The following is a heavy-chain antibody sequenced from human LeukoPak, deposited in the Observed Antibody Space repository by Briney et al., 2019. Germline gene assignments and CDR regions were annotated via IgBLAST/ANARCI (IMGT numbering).Heavy chain of an antibody. Sequence: GGSLRLSCAASGLSFGFYAMSWVRQAPGKGLEWVSSISGGGAGTYYADSVKGRFTISRDNSKNTLYLQMNSLRAEDTAVYYCAKDGIGYSYGREWGQGTLVTVSS. CDR2: ISGGGAGT. D-gene: IGHD5-18*01. J-gene: IGHJ4*02. V-gene: IGHV3-23*01. CDR3: AKDGIGYSYGRE. CDR1: GLSFGFYA.